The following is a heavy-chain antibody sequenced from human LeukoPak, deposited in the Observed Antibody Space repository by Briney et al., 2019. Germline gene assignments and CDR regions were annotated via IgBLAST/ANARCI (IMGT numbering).Heavy chain of an antibody. CDR3: AKSMGYDSSGYYNDFDY. Sequence: GGSLRLSCAASGFTFSSYAMSWVRQAPGKVLEWVSAISGSGGSTYYADSVKGRFTISRDNSKNTLYLQMNSLRAEDTAVYYCAKSMGYDSSGYYNDFDYWGQGTLVTVSS. V-gene: IGHV3-23*01. D-gene: IGHD3-22*01. CDR2: ISGSGGST. CDR1: GFTFSSYA. J-gene: IGHJ4*02.